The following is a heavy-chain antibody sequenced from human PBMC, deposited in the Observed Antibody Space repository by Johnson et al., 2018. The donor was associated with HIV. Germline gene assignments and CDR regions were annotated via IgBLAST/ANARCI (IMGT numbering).Heavy chain of an antibody. D-gene: IGHD2-15*01. Sequence: VQLVESGGGLVKPGGSLRLSCAASGFTFSNVWMTWVRQAPGKGLEWVGRIKRKIEAEATDYAAPVKGRFTISRDDSKNTAYLQMNSLKTEDTAVYYCSKFVGYCSGGGCYTPGDIWGQGTMVTVSS. CDR3: SKFVGYCSGGGCYTPGDI. CDR2: IKRKIEAEAT. V-gene: IGHV3-15*01. CDR1: GFTFSNVW. J-gene: IGHJ3*02.